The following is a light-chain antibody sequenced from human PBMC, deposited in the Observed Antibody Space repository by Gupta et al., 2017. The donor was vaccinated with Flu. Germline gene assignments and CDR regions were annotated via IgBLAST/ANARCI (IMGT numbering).Light chain of an antibody. CDR3: SSYADRNNII. CDR1: SSDVGGYNY. Sequence: QSALTQPPSASESPGQSVTISCTGTSSDVGGYNYVSWYQQHPGKAPKLMIFEVSKRPSGVPDRFSGSKSGNTASLTVSGLQAEDEADYYCSSYADRNNIIFGGGTKLTVL. J-gene: IGLJ2*01. CDR2: EVS. V-gene: IGLV2-8*01.